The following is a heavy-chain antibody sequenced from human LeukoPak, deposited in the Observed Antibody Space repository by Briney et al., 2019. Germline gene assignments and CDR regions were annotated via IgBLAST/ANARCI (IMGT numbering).Heavy chain of an antibody. CDR1: GGSISSYY. J-gene: IGHJ4*02. CDR3: ARRKSGAVAVDY. Sequence: ASETLSLTCTVSGGSISSYYWSWIRQPPGKGLEWIGYIYYSGSTNYNPSLKSRVTISVDTSKNQFSLKMSSVTAADTAVYHCARRKSGAVAVDYWGQGTLITVSS. CDR2: IYYSGST. V-gene: IGHV4-59*08. D-gene: IGHD6-19*01.